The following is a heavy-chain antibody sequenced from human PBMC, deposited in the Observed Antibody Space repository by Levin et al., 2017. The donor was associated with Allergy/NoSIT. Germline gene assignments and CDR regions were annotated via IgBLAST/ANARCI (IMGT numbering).Heavy chain of an antibody. D-gene: IGHD6-13*01. CDR1: GFIFSSFG. J-gene: IGHJ4*02. CDR2: ISYDGSNE. CDR3: AKDLVFGTSSWSLAF. V-gene: IGHV3-30*18. Sequence: PGGSLRLSCAASGFIFSSFGMHWVRQAPGKGLEWVAVISYDGSNEYYADSVKGRFTISRDNSKNTLYLQMNSLRGEDAAVYYCAKDLVFGTSSWSLAFWGQGTLVTVSS.